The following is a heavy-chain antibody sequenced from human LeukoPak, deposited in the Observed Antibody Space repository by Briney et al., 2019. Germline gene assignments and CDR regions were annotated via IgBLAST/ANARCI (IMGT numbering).Heavy chain of an antibody. Sequence: PGGSLRLSCAASGFTFSDYSMNWVRQAPGKGLEWVSGIISSGSDVYYADSVKGRFTISRDNAKNSLYLQMNSLRAEDTAVYYCTRGRGTIYIFDYWGQGTLVTVSS. V-gene: IGHV3-21*01. CDR1: GFTFSDYS. CDR2: IISSGSDV. CDR3: TRGRGTIYIFDY. D-gene: IGHD2/OR15-2a*01. J-gene: IGHJ4*02.